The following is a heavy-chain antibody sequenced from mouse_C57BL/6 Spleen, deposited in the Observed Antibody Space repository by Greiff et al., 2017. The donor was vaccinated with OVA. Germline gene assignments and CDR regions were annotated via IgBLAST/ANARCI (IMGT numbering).Heavy chain of an antibody. J-gene: IGHJ4*01. Sequence: DVMLVESAGGLVQPGSSMKLSCTASGFTFSDYYMAWVRQVPEKGLEWVANINYDGSSTYYLDSLKSRFIISRANAKNILYLQMSSLKSEDTATYYCARRADSDAMDYWGQGTSVTVSS. CDR1: GFTFSDYY. CDR2: INYDGSST. CDR3: ARRADSDAMDY. V-gene: IGHV5-16*01.